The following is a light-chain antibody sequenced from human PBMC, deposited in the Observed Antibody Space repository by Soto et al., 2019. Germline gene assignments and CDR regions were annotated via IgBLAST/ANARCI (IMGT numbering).Light chain of an antibody. CDR1: QSISTY. J-gene: IGKJ2*01. V-gene: IGKV1-5*01. CDR3: QQYNRYSYT. CDR2: HAS. Sequence: DIPMTQSPSTLSASVGDRVTLTCRASQSISTYLAWYQHKPGKAPQLLIYHASSLASGVPSRFSGDGSGTEFTLTISSLQPDDFATYYCQQYNRYSYTFGQGTRLEIK.